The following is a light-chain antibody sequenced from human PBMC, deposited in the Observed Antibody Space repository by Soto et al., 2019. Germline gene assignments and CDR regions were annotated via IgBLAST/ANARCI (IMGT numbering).Light chain of an antibody. CDR2: KAS. CDR1: QSISGW. Sequence: DIQMTQSPSTLSAFVGDRVTITCRASQSISGWLAWYQQKPGKAPHLLIYKASGLESGVPPRFSGSGSGTEFTLTISSLQPDDFATYYCQQYNTYSPTFGQGTKVDIK. V-gene: IGKV1-5*03. CDR3: QQYNTYSPT. J-gene: IGKJ1*01.